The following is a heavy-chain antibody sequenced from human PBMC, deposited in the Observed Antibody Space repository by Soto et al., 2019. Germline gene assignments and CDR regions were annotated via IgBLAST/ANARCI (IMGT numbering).Heavy chain of an antibody. CDR2: IDPSDSYT. Sequence: PGESLKISCKGSGYSFTSYWISWVRQMPGKGLEWMGRIDPSDSYTNYSPSFQGHVTISADKSISTAYLQWSSLKASDTAMYYCARHWGRDCSSTSCYGYYYYGMDVWGQGTTVTVSS. J-gene: IGHJ6*02. D-gene: IGHD2-2*01. CDR1: GYSFTSYW. V-gene: IGHV5-10-1*01. CDR3: ARHWGRDCSSTSCYGYYYYGMDV.